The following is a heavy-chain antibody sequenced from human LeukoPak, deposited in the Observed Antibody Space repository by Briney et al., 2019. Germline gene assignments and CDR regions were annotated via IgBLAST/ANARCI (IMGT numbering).Heavy chain of an antibody. J-gene: IGHJ4*02. Sequence: ASVKVSCKASGYTFTGYYMHWVRQAPGQGLEWMGWINPNSGGTNYAQKFQGRVTMTRDTSISTAYMELSRLRSDDTAVYYCARDADSSSWYRIYWGQGTLVTVSS. CDR1: GYTFTGYY. CDR3: ARDADSSSWYRIY. D-gene: IGHD6-13*01. CDR2: INPNSGGT. V-gene: IGHV1-2*02.